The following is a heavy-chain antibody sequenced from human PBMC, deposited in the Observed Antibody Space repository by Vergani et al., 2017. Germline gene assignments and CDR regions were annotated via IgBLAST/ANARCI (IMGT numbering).Heavy chain of an antibody. CDR2: IIPIFGTA. D-gene: IGHD2-15*01. CDR3: ARVRVVVAATHGESTGWFDP. CDR1: GYTFTSYY. Sequence: QVQLVQSGAEVKKPGASVKVSCKASGYTFTSYYMHWVRQAPGQGLEWMGRIIPIFGTANYAQKFQGRVTITADESTSAAYMGMSSLRSEDTAVYYCARVRVVVAATHGESTGWFDPWGQGTLVTVSS. J-gene: IGHJ5*02. V-gene: IGHV1-69*18.